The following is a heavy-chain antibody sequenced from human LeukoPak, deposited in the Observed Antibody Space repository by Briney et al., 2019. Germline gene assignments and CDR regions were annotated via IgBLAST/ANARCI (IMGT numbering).Heavy chain of an antibody. D-gene: IGHD3-3*01. CDR2: MNPNSGNT. CDR1: GYTFTSYD. CDR3: ARTTYDFWSGYYHFDY. V-gene: IGHV1-8*03. J-gene: IGHJ4*02. Sequence: ASVKVSCRASGYTFTSYDIDWVRQATGQGLEWMGWMNPNSGNTGYAQKFQGRVTITRNTSISTAYMELGSLRSEDTAVYYCARTTYDFWSGYYHFDYWGQGTLVTVSS.